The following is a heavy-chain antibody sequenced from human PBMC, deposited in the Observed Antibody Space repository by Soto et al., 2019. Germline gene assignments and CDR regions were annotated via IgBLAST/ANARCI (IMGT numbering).Heavy chain of an antibody. CDR1: GGSISSGDYY. CDR3: ARVRGSGSYAAYYFDS. J-gene: IGHJ4*01. CDR2: IYYSGST. V-gene: IGHV4-30-4*01. Sequence: PSETLSLTCTVSGGSISSGDYYWSWIRQPPGKGLEWIGYIYYSGSTYYNPSLKSRVTISVDTSKNQFSLKLSSVTAADTAVYYCARVRGSGSYAAYYFDSWGQGTLVTVSS. D-gene: IGHD3-10*01.